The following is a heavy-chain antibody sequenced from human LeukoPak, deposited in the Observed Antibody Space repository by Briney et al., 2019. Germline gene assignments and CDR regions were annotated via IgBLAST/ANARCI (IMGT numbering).Heavy chain of an antibody. V-gene: IGHV4-4*02. D-gene: IGHD3-10*01. Sequence: SETLSLTCAVSGVSMSSNNWWSWVRQPPGKGLEWIGEIHESGSTNYNPSLKSRVTISVDKSKDQFSLKLSSVTAADTAVYYCARISGGVYYYYYYGMDVWGQGTTVTVSS. CDR2: IHESGST. J-gene: IGHJ6*02. CDR3: ARISGGVYYYYYYGMDV. CDR1: GVSMSSNNW.